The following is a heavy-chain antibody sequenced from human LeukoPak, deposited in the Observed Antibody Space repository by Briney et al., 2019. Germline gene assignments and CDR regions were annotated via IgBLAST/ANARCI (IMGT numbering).Heavy chain of an antibody. CDR3: ARAPLMTTVTTIPFDY. Sequence: SVKVSCKASGGTFSSYAISWVRQAPGQGLEWMGRIIPILGIANYAQKFQGRVTITADKSTSTAYMELSSLRSEDTAVYYCARAPLMTTVTTIPFDYWGQGTLVTVSS. J-gene: IGHJ4*02. CDR1: GGTFSSYA. CDR2: IIPILGIA. V-gene: IGHV1-69*04. D-gene: IGHD4-17*01.